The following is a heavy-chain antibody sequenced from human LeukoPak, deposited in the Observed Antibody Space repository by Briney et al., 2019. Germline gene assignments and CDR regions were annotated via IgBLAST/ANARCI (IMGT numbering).Heavy chain of an antibody. CDR2: ISKDGSMR. J-gene: IGHJ3*02. Sequence: GGSLRLSCAASGFSFSKYAMDWVRQAPGKGLEWVAIISKDGSMRCYADSVKGRFTVSRDNSNNTLSLQMNSLKSEDTAVYYCAGEKFDIWGQGTMVTVSA. CDR1: GFSFSKYA. V-gene: IGHV3-30*04. CDR3: AGEKFDI.